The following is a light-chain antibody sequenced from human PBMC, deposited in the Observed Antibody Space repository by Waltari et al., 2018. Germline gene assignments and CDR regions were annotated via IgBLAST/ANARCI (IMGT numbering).Light chain of an antibody. CDR2: GAS. CDR1: QRFSRSY. V-gene: IGKV3-20*01. CDR3: QQYGSSLFT. Sequence: EIVLTPSPGTLSFSPGDRGTLSCRASQRFSRSYLAWYQQKPGQAPRLLIYGASSRATGIPDRFSGSGSGTDFTLTISGLEPEDFAVYYCQQYGSSLFTFGGGTKVEIK. J-gene: IGKJ4*01.